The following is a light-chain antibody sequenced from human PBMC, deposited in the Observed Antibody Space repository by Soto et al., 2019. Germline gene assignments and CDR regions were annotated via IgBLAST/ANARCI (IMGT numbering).Light chain of an antibody. CDR2: TAS. Sequence: IQMTQSPSSLSASVGDRVTVACRASQRISNSLNWYQQKPGQAPKLLIYTASSLHTGVPSRFSGSGSGTDFTLNISSLQPEDFETYFCQQSYSAPLTFGGGTKVDLK. V-gene: IGKV1-39*01. J-gene: IGKJ4*01. CDR3: QQSYSAPLT. CDR1: QRISNS.